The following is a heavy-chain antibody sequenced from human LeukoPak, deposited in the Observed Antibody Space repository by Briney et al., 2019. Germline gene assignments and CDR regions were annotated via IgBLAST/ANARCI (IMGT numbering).Heavy chain of an antibody. V-gene: IGHV4-59*11. Sequence: KTSETLSLTCTVSGGSISSHYWSWIRQPPGKGLEWIGYIYYSGSTNYNPSLKSRVTISVDTSKNQFSLKLISVTAADTAVYYCARAGPNDNSGSYSYYFDYWGQGTLVTVSS. J-gene: IGHJ4*02. CDR1: GGSISSHY. D-gene: IGHD1-26*01. CDR3: ARAGPNDNSGSYSYYFDY. CDR2: IYYSGST.